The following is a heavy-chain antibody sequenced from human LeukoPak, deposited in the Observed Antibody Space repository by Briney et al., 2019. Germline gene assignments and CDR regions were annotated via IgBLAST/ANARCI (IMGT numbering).Heavy chain of an antibody. J-gene: IGHJ4*02. V-gene: IGHV3-72*01. D-gene: IGHD5-12*01. CDR1: GFTVSSNY. Sequence: GGSLRLSCAASGFTVSSNYMDWVRQAPGKGLEWVGRTRNKANRYTTEYAASVKGRFTISRDDSKNSVSLQMNSLKTEDTAVYYCARGGVVATTIFDYWGQGILVIVSS. CDR3: ARGGVVATTIFDY. CDR2: TRNKANRYTT.